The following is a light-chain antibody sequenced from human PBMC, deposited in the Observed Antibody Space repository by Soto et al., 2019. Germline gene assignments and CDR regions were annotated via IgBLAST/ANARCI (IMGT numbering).Light chain of an antibody. CDR2: EVT. Sequence: QSVLTQPASVSGSPGQSITISCTGTSSDVGGFNYVSWYQQHPGKAPNLLISEVTNRPSGVSDRFSGSKSGNTASLTISGLQAEDEADYYCGSYATSNSWVFGGGTKLTVL. CDR3: GSYATSNSWV. CDR1: SSDVGGFNY. V-gene: IGLV2-14*01. J-gene: IGLJ3*02.